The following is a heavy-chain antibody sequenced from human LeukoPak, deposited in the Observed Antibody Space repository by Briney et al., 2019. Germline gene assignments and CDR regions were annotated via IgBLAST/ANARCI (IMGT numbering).Heavy chain of an antibody. Sequence: SETLSLTCTVSGGSISSYYWSWIRQPPGKGLEWIGYIYYSGSTNYNPSLKSRVTISVDKSKNQFSLKLSSVTAADTAVYYCARESDFWSGSNDAFDIWGXXTXXTXSS. D-gene: IGHD3-3*01. J-gene: IGHJ3*02. CDR3: ARESDFWSGSNDAFDI. CDR1: GGSISSYY. CDR2: IYYSGST. V-gene: IGHV4-59*01.